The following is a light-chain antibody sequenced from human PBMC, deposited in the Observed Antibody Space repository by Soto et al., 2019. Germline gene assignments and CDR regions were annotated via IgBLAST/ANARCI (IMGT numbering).Light chain of an antibody. CDR2: AAS. V-gene: IGKV1D-8*01. Sequence: VIWMTQSPSLVSASTGDRVTITCRMSQGNSNYVAWYQQKPGKAPELLMYAASTLRSGVPSRFSGHASGTEFTLTISSLQSADFATYYWQQYDSFPLSFGGGTKVEVK. CDR1: QGNSNY. J-gene: IGKJ4*01. CDR3: QQYDSFPLS.